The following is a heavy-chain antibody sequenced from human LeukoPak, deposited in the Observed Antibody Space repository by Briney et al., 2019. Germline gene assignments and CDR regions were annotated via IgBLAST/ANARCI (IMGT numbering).Heavy chain of an antibody. J-gene: IGHJ6*02. CDR1: GFTVSSNY. Sequence: GGSLRLSCAASGFTVSSNYMSWVRQAPGKGLEWVSVIYSGGSTYYADSVKGRFTISRDNSKNTLYLQMNSLRAEDTAVYYCASGQHTRLKENYYGMDVWGQGTTVTVSS. V-gene: IGHV3-66*01. CDR3: ASGQHTRLKENYYGMDV. CDR2: IYSGGST. D-gene: IGHD2-21*01.